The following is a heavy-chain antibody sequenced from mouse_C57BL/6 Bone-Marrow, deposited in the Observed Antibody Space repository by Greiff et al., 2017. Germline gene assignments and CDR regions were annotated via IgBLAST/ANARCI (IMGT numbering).Heavy chain of an antibody. CDR1: GFNIKDYY. Sequence: DVKLQESGAELVRPGASVKLSCTASGFNIKDYYMHWVKQRPEQGLEWIGRIDPEDGDTEYAPKFQGKATMTADTSSNTAYLQLSSLTSEDTAVYYCTTSITTVVGDYWGQGTSVTVSS. CDR2: IDPEDGDT. V-gene: IGHV14-1*01. D-gene: IGHD1-1*01. J-gene: IGHJ4*01. CDR3: TTSITTVVGDY.